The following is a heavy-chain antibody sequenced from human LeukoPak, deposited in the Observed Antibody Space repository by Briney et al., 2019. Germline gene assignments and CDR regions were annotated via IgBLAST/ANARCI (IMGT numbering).Heavy chain of an antibody. J-gene: IGHJ4*02. CDR1: GFTFNTYA. D-gene: IGHD3-10*01. CDR3: AKDGLWFGESQYYFDY. CDR2: ISGNGGST. Sequence: PGGSLRLSCAVSGFTFNTYATSWVRQAPGKGLEWVSTISGNGGSTYYADSVKGRFTISRDNSKNTLYLHLHSLRAEDTAVYYCAKDGLWFGESQYYFDYWGQGTLVTVSS. V-gene: IGHV3-23*01.